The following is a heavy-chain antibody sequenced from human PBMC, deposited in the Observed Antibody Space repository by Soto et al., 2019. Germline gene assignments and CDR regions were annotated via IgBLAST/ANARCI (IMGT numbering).Heavy chain of an antibody. D-gene: IGHD3-10*01. CDR3: AREAMVRGVIITFSEAWFDP. CDR2: INHSGST. Sequence: PSQPLCLSWTVSGGPISGFYASWIRTPPGKGLEWIGDINHSGSTNYNPSLKSRVTISVDTSKNQFSLKLSSVTAADTAVYYCAREAMVRGVIITFSEAWFDPWGQGTLVTVSS. J-gene: IGHJ5*02. V-gene: IGHV4-59*12. CDR1: GGPISGFY.